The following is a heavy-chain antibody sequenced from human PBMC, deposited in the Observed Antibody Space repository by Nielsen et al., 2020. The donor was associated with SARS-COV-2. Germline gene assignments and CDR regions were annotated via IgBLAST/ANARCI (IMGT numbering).Heavy chain of an antibody. Sequence: ASVTVSCKASGFTFNRYYMHWVRQAPGQGLEWMGVINLRGDRPSYTQKFRDRVTMTRDTSTSTVYMEVSSLRSEDSAVYYCATGRSDCVGGSCYSSVGFYYYNGMDVWGQGTTVTVSS. J-gene: IGHJ6*02. CDR2: INLRGDRP. D-gene: IGHD2-15*01. CDR1: GFTFNRYY. V-gene: IGHV1-46*02. CDR3: ATGRSDCVGGSCYSSVGFYYYNGMDV.